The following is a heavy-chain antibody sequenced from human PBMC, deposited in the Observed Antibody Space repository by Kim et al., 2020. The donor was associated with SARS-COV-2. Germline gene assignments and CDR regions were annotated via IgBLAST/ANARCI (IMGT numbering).Heavy chain of an antibody. CDR3: ARGGRPMVRGGYYYGMDV. V-gene: IGHV3-30*04. Sequence: GGSLRLSCAASGFTFSSYAMHWVRQAPGKGLEWVAVISYDGSNKYYADSVKGRFTISRDNSKNTLYLQMNSLRAEDTAVYYCARGGRPMVRGGYYYGMDVWAKGPRSPSP. CDR1: GFTFSSYA. D-gene: IGHD3-10*01. J-gene: IGHJ6*02. CDR2: ISYDGSNK.